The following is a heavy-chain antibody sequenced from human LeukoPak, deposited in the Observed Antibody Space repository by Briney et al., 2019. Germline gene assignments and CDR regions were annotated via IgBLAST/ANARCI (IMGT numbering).Heavy chain of an antibody. Sequence: GGSLRLSCAASVFTFNSYIIHWVRQAPGKGLEWVAVISYDGSKKYYADSVKGRFTISRDNAKNSLYLQMNSLRAEDTAVYYCAELGITMIGGVWGKGTTVTISS. CDR1: VFTFNSYI. CDR2: ISYDGSKK. CDR3: AELGITMIGGV. D-gene: IGHD3-10*02. V-gene: IGHV3-30*04. J-gene: IGHJ6*04.